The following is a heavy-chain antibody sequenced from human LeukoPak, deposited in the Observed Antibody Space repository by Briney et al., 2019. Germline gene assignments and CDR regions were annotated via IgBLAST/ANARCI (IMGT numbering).Heavy chain of an antibody. CDR3: ARERSGYGGGN. D-gene: IGHD5-12*01. Sequence: SETLSLTCTVSGGSISSAYYYWTWVRQPPGKGLEWIGYSFYSGTTYYNPSLESRAAISVDTSKNQFSLKLTSVTAADTAVYYCARERSGYGGGNWGQGTLVTVSS. CDR1: GGSISSAYYY. J-gene: IGHJ4*02. CDR2: SFYSGTT. V-gene: IGHV4-30-4*01.